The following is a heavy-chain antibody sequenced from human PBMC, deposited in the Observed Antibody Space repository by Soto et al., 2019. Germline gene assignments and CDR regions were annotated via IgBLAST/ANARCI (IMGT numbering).Heavy chain of an antibody. CDR1: GGSMSSYY. Sequence: SQTLSLTCTVSGGSMSSYYWSWIPQPPGKGLEWIGYIYYSGSTNYNPALKSRVTISVDTSKNQFSLKLSSVTAADTAVYYCASATVVAATFDFWGQGTLVTVSS. CDR3: ASATVVAATFDF. D-gene: IGHD2-15*01. J-gene: IGHJ4*02. CDR2: IYYSGST. V-gene: IGHV4-59*01.